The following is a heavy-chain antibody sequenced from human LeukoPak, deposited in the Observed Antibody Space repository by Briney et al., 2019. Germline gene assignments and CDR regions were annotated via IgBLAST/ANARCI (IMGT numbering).Heavy chain of an antibody. CDR1: GGSISAFY. CDR3: ARWRYLDV. CDR2: IDYSGSA. J-gene: IGHJ6*02. V-gene: IGHV4-59*01. D-gene: IGHD3-9*01. Sequence: SETLSLTCTVSGGSISAFYWSWVRQPPGKGLEYIGYIDYSGSANYNPSLKSRVTISVDTSKNQFSLKLSSVTAAGTAIYYCARWRYLDVWGQGTTVTVSS.